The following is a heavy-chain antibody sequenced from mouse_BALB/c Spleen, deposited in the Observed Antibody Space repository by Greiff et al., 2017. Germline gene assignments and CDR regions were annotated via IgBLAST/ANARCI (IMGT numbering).Heavy chain of an antibody. CDR3: ARGDGSSYGWFAY. D-gene: IGHD1-1*01. J-gene: IGHJ3*01. Sequence: EVQLVESGGGLVKPGGSLKLSCAASGFTFSDYYMYWVRQTPEKRLEWVATISDGGSYTYYPDSVKGRFTISRDNAKNNLYLQMSSLKSEDTAMYYCARGDGSSYGWFAYWGQGTLVTVSA. V-gene: IGHV5-4*02. CDR1: GFTFSDYY. CDR2: ISDGGSYT.